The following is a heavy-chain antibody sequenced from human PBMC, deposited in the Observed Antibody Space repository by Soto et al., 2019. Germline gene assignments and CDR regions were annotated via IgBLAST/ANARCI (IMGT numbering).Heavy chain of an antibody. V-gene: IGHV3-15*07. Sequence: EMQLVESGGDFVKAGGSLRLSCAASGFGFSDAWMHWVRQAPGKGLEWVVRIKSKTHGEATSYAAPVKGRFTISRDDSKKRVDLQMDSLKTEDPGVYYCTTGEGNYFDSWGPGTLVTASS. CDR1: GFGFSDAW. CDR3: TTGEGNYFDS. CDR2: IKSKTHGEAT. J-gene: IGHJ4*02. D-gene: IGHD3-10*01.